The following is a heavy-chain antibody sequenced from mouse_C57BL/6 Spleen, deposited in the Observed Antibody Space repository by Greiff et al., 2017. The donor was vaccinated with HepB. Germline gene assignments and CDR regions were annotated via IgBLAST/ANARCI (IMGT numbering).Heavy chain of an antibody. CDR2: IYPGSGST. CDR3: ARWGMSWDNYVDY. D-gene: IGHD4-1*01. Sequence: VQLQQPGAELVKPGASVKMSCKASGYTFTSYWITWVKQRPGQGLEWIGDIYPGSGSTNYNKKFKSKATLTVDTSSSTAYMQLSSLTSEDSAVYYCARWGMSWDNYVDYWGQGTTLTVSS. V-gene: IGHV1-55*01. J-gene: IGHJ2*01. CDR1: GYTFTSYW.